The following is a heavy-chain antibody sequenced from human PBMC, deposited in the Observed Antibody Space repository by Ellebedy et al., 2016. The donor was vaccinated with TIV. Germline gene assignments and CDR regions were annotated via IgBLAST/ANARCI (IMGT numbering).Heavy chain of an antibody. V-gene: IGHV3-64D*06. CDR2: ISSNGGSS. CDR3: VKDPSDDFWSGYAYYFHY. CDR1: GFTFSNYA. J-gene: IGHJ4*02. Sequence: GESLKISCSASGFTFSNYAMHWVRQAPGKGLEYVSAISSNGGSSFYAGSVRGRFTISRDNSRNTLYLQMNSLTTEDAAVYYCVKDPSDDFWSGYAYYFHYWGQGTLVTVSS. D-gene: IGHD3-3*01.